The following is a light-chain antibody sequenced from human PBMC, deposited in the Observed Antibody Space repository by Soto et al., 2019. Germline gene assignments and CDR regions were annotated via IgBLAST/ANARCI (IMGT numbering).Light chain of an antibody. CDR3: QQYNNWPRT. Sequence: EIVMTQSPATLSVSPGERATLSCRASQSVDSSLAWYQQKPGQAPRLLIYGASTRATGVPARFGGSGSGAEFTLAIANLQSEDSAVYYCQQYNNWPRTFGQGTKVEIK. CDR1: QSVDSS. CDR2: GAS. J-gene: IGKJ1*01. V-gene: IGKV3-15*01.